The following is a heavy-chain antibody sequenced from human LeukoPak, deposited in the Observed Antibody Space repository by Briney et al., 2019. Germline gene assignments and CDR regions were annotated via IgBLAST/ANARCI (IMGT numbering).Heavy chain of an antibody. CDR1: GFTFSKYA. J-gene: IGHJ4*02. D-gene: IGHD3-22*01. V-gene: IGHV3-23*01. CDR2: IGDSGSST. CDR3: ASSRITMIVVAY. Sequence: GGSLRLSCAASGFTFSKYAMSWVRQVPGKGLEWVSSIGDSGSSTYYADSVKGRFIISRDNSKNTLYLQMNSLRAEDTAVYYCASSRITMIVVAYRGQGTLVTVSS.